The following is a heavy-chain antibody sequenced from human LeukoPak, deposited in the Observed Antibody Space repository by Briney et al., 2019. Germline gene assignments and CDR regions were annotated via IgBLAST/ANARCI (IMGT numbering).Heavy chain of an antibody. J-gene: IGHJ4*02. V-gene: IGHV4-59*08. CDR1: GGSITVYY. Sequence: PSETLSLTCSVSGGSITVYYWNWIRQSPGKGLEWIGSISYSGSTNYNPSLKSRVTISIDTSKNRFSLKVSSVTAADTAVYYCARAEYYYGSGTNFDYWGQGTLVTVSS. CDR2: ISYSGST. D-gene: IGHD3-10*01. CDR3: ARAEYYYGSGTNFDY.